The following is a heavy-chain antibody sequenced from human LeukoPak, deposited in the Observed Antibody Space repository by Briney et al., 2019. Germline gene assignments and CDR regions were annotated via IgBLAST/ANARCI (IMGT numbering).Heavy chain of an antibody. V-gene: IGHV4-59*08. CDR1: GGSISSYF. CDR2: IYYSGST. CDR3: ARGVRWLQYPFDY. D-gene: IGHD5-24*01. J-gene: IGHJ4*02. Sequence: SETLSLTCTVSGGSISSYFWSWIRQPPGKGLEWIGYIYYSGSTNYNPSLKSRVTISVDTSKNQFSLKLSSVTAADTAVYYCARGVRWLQYPFDYWGQGTLVTVSS.